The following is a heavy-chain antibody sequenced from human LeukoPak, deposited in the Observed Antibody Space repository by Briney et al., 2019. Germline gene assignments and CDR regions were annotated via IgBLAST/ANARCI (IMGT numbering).Heavy chain of an antibody. CDR1: GYTFTGYY. D-gene: IGHD3-22*01. Sequence: ASVKVSCKASGYTFTGYYMHWVRQAPGQGLEWMGWINPNSGGTNYAQKFQGWVTMTRDTSISTAYMELSRLRSDDTAVYYCARGAADSMIVVGPFDYWGQGTLVTVSS. J-gene: IGHJ4*02. CDR3: ARGAADSMIVVGPFDY. CDR2: INPNSGGT. V-gene: IGHV1-2*04.